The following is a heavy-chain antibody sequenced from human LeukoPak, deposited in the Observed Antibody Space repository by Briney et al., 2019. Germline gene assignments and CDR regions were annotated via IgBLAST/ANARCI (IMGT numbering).Heavy chain of an antibody. Sequence: PSETLSLTCAVYGGSFSGYYWSWIRQPPGKRLEWIGEINHSGSTNYNPSLKSRVTISVDASKNLFALKLGSVTAADTAVYYCARDRYCSGSSCYLGWFDPWGQGTLVTVSS. CDR2: INHSGST. D-gene: IGHD2-15*01. CDR1: GGSFSGYY. J-gene: IGHJ5*02. CDR3: ARDRYCSGSSCYLGWFDP. V-gene: IGHV4-34*01.